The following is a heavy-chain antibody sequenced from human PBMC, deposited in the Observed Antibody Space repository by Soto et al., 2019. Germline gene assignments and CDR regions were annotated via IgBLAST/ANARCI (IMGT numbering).Heavy chain of an antibody. Sequence: ASVKVSCKASGYTFTGYYMHWVRQAPGQGLEWMGWINPNSGGTNYAQKFQGWVTMTRDTSISTAYMELSRLRSDDTAVYCCARGDSRLLYYMDVWGKGTTVTVSS. J-gene: IGHJ6*03. CDR3: ARGDSRLLYYMDV. CDR1: GYTFTGYY. V-gene: IGHV1-2*04. CDR2: INPNSGGT. D-gene: IGHD3-22*01.